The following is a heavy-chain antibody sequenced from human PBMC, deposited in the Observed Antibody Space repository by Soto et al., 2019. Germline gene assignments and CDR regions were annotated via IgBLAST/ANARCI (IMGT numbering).Heavy chain of an antibody. CDR3: ARFGPGIDY. V-gene: IGHV4-31*03. J-gene: IGHJ4*02. CDR1: GGSISSGGYY. D-gene: IGHD3-3*01. CDR2: IYHSAST. Sequence: QVQLQESGPGLVKPSQTLSLTCTVSGGSISSGGYYWSWNRQHPGKGLEWIGYIYHSASTYYNPSVKSRVTEAVDTSKNRFSLKPSSVLAADTAVYYCARFGPGIDYWGRGTLVTVAS.